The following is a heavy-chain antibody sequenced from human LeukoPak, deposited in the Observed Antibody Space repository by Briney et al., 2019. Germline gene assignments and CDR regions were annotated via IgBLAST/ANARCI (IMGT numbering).Heavy chain of an antibody. D-gene: IGHD3-10*02. CDR1: GGSISSYY. CDR2: IYYSGST. V-gene: IGHV4-59*01. CDR3: ARASGAMLDHYYVDV. Sequence: PSETLSLTCTVSGGSISSYYWSWIRQPPGKGLEWIGYIYYSGSTNYDPSLKSRVTISVDTSKNQFSLKLSSVTAADTAVYYCARASGAMLDHYYVDVWGKGTTATISS. J-gene: IGHJ6*03.